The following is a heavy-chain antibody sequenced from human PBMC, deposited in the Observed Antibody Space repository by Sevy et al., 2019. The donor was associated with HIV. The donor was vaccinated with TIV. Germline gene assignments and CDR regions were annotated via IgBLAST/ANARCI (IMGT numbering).Heavy chain of an antibody. CDR2: IYYNGST. CDR3: ARQSVTYDILTGWNYYGVDV. D-gene: IGHD3-9*01. Sequence: SETLSLTCTVSGDSISSNYWNWIRQPPGKGLEWIGYIYYNGSTNYNPSLKSRVTISVATSKTQFSLRLSSVTAADTAVYYCARQSVTYDILTGWNYYGVDVWGQGTTVTVSS. J-gene: IGHJ6*02. V-gene: IGHV4-59*08. CDR1: GDSISSNY.